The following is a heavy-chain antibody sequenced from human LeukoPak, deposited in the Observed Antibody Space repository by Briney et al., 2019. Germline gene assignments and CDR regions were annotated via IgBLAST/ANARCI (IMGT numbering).Heavy chain of an antibody. Sequence: ASVKVSCKASGYTFTGYYMHLVRQAPGQGLEWMGWINPNSGDTNNAQKFQGRVTMTRDTSISTAYMELSRLTSDDTAVYYCAKVGSGRAFDYWGQGTLVPVSS. CDR1: GYTFTGYY. D-gene: IGHD6-19*01. V-gene: IGHV1-2*02. CDR3: AKVGSGRAFDY. CDR2: INPNSGDT. J-gene: IGHJ4*02.